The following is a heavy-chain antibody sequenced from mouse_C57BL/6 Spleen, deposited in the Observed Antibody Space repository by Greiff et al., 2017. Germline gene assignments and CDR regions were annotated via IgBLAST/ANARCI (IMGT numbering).Heavy chain of an antibody. CDR3: VRQGIYYYGSSSKYAMGC. V-gene: IGHV10-1*01. Sequence: EVQLVESGGGLVQPKGSLKLSCAASGFSFNTYAMNWVRQAPGKGLEWVARIRSKSNNYATYYADSVKDRFTISRDDSESMLYLQMNNLKTEDTAMYYCVRQGIYYYGSSSKYAMGCWGQGTSVTVSS. CDR1: GFSFNTYA. D-gene: IGHD1-1*01. CDR2: IRSKSNNYAT. J-gene: IGHJ4*01.